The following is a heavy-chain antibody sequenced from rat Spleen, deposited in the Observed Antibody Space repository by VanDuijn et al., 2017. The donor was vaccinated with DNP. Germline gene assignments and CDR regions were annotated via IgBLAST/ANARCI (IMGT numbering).Heavy chain of an antibody. V-gene: IGHV3-3*01. Sequence: EVQLQESGPGLLKPSQSLSLTCSVTGYSITSCCRWTWIRKFPGHKLEWMGYINSAGSIDYNPSLKGRISITSDTSKNQFFLQVNSVTTDDTATYYCTRGDILRSFDYWGQGVMVTVSS. CDR2: INSAGSI. CDR3: TRGDILRSFDY. D-gene: IGHD1-6*01. CDR1: GYSITSCCR. J-gene: IGHJ2*01.